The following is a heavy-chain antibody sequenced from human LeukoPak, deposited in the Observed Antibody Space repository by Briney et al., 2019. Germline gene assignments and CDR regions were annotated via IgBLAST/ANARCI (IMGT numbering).Heavy chain of an antibody. Sequence: PSETLSLTCTVSGTSISSSTYYWGWIRQPPGKGLEWIGSIYSSGSTYYNPSLKSQVTISQDTSKSQFSLRLSSVTAADTAVYYCARGIWVRKVSYYFDYWGQGILVTVSS. CDR3: ARGIWVRKVSYYFDY. CDR2: IYSSGST. CDR1: GTSISSSTYY. D-gene: IGHD5-12*01. V-gene: IGHV4-39*07. J-gene: IGHJ4*02.